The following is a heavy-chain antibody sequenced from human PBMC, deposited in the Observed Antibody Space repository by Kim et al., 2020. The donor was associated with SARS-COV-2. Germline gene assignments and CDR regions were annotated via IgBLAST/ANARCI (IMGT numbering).Heavy chain of an antibody. CDR1: GFTFSSYA. CDR2: ISGSGGST. D-gene: IGHD5-12*01. V-gene: IGHV3-23*01. J-gene: IGHJ4*02. CDR3: AKERYSGYDFGSGDKGDFDY. Sequence: GGSLRLSCAASGFTFSSYAMSWVRQAPGKGLEWVSAISGSGGSTYYADSVKGRFTISRDNSKNTLYLQMNSLRAEDTAVYYCAKERYSGYDFGSGDKGDFDYWGQGTLVTVSS.